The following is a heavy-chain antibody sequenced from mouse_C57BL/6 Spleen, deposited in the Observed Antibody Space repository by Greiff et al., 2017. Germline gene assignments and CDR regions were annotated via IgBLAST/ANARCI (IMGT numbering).Heavy chain of an antibody. CDR3: TNKGYGYAMDY. V-gene: IGHV1-5*01. D-gene: IGHD2-2*01. Sequence: EVKLQESGTVLARPGASVKMSCKTSGYTFTSYWLHWVKQRPGQGLEWIGAIYPGNSATSYNQKFKGKAKLTAVTSASTASMELSSLTNEDSAVYYFTNKGYGYAMDYWRQGTSVTVSA. J-gene: IGHJ4*01. CDR1: GYTFTSYW. CDR2: IYPGNSAT.